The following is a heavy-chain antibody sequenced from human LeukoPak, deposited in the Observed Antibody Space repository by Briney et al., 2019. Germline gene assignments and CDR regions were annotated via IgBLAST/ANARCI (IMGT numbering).Heavy chain of an antibody. CDR3: ARDITAYCGGDCYSAWFDP. D-gene: IGHD2-21*02. V-gene: IGHV4-30-2*01. J-gene: IGHJ5*02. Sequence: SETLSLTCAVSGGSISSGGYSWSWIRQPPGKGLEWIGYIYHSGSTYYNPSLKSRVTISVDRSKNQFSLKLSSVTAADTAVYYCARDITAYCGGDCYSAWFDPWGQGTLVTVSS. CDR1: GGSISSGGYS. CDR2: IYHSGST.